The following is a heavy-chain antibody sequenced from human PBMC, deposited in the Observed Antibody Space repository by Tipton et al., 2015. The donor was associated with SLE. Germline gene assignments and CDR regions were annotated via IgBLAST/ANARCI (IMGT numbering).Heavy chain of an antibody. CDR2: IYTSGST. CDR3: ARGDILTGYQFDY. V-gene: IGHV4-4*08. J-gene: IGHJ4*02. D-gene: IGHD3-9*01. Sequence: GLVKPSETLSLSCTVSGGSIRSYYWSWLRLPPGKGLEWIGYIYTSGSTTYNPSLKSRLTISVDTSKNQFSLKLSSVTAADTAVYYCARGDILTGYQFDYWGQGTLVTVSS. CDR1: GGSIRSYY.